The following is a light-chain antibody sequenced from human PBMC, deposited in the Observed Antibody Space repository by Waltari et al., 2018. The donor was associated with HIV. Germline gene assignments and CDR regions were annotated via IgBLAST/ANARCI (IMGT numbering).Light chain of an antibody. CDR3: QQSYSTPRT. CDR1: QSVSGY. CDR2: GAS. J-gene: IGKJ1*01. V-gene: IGKV1-39*01. Sequence: DIQLTQSPSSLSASVGDRVPITCRASQSVSGYLNWYQQKPGTAPRLLIYGASSLQSGVPSRFSGSGSGTDFTLTISSLQPEDFATYYCQQSYSTPRTFGQGTTVDI.